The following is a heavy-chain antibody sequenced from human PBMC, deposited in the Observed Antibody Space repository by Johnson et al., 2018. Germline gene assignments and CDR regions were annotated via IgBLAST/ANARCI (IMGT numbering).Heavy chain of an antibody. CDR2: IGGDGSYT. CDR3: ARGSLGYDGWDV. Sequence: VQLVESGGGLVKPGGSLRVSCAASGFTFSDYSMNWVRQAPGKGLEWVSSIGGDGSYTVYAHSLRGRVTVSRDNAKNSRYLQLNSLRAEDTAVYYCARGSLGYDGWDVWGQGTTGTVSS. D-gene: IGHD3-16*01. V-gene: IGHV3-21*01. J-gene: IGHJ6*02. CDR1: GFTFSDYS.